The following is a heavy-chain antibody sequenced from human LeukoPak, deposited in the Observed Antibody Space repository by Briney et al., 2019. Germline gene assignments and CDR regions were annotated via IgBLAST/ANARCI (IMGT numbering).Heavy chain of an antibody. CDR1: GFTFSTYA. D-gene: IGHD4/OR15-4a*01. CDR3: ARSTTLGAMGYYFDY. V-gene: IGHV3-21*05. CDR2: ISSSSSYI. Sequence: GGSLRLSCAASGFTFSTYAMNWVRQAPGKGLEWVSYISSSSSYIYYADSVKGRFTISRDNAKNSLYLQMNSLRAEDTAVYYCARSTTLGAMGYYFDYWGQGTLVTVSS. J-gene: IGHJ4*02.